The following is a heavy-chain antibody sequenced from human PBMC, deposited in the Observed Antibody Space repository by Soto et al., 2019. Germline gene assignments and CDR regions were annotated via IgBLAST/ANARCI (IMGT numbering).Heavy chain of an antibody. J-gene: IGHJ5*02. CDR1: GFTFSSYA. CDR3: AKGRLRLTLFDP. Sequence: EVQLLESGGGLVQPGGSLRLSCAASGFTFSSYAMSWVRQAPGKGLEWVSAISGSGGSTYYADSVKDRFTISRDNSKNTLYLQMNSLRAEDTAVYYCAKGRLRLTLFDPWGQGTLVTVSS. V-gene: IGHV3-23*01. CDR2: ISGSGGST. D-gene: IGHD3-3*01.